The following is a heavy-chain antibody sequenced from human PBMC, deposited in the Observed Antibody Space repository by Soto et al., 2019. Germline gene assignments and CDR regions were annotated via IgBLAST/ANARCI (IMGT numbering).Heavy chain of an antibody. CDR2: IYYSGST. V-gene: IGHV4-31*03. D-gene: IGHD2-2*01. CDR3: ARDDIVVVPGRYYYYGMDV. J-gene: IGHJ6*02. Sequence: PSETLSLTCTVSGGSISSGVYYWSWIRHHPGKGLEWIGYIYYSGSTYYNPSLKSRVTISVDTSKNQFSLKLSSVTAADTAVYYCARDDIVVVPGRYYYYGMDVWGQGTTVTVSS. CDR1: GGSISSGVYY.